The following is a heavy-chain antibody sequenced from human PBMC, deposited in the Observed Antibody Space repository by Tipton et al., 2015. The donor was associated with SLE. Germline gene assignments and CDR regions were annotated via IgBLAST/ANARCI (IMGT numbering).Heavy chain of an antibody. V-gene: IGHV4-30-2*01. D-gene: IGHD2-15*01. J-gene: IGHJ4*02. CDR1: GGSISSSGYY. Sequence: TLSLTCTVSGGSISSSGYYWGWIRQPPGEGLEWITYISHTGRTAYSPSLKSRVTISVDGSKNQFSLKLDSVTAADTAVYYCAKAHSGGAIAFWGQGTLVTVSS. CDR2: ISHTGRT. CDR3: AKAHSGGAIAF.